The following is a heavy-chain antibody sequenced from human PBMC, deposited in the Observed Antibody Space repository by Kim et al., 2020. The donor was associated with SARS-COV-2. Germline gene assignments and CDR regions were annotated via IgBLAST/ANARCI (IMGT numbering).Heavy chain of an antibody. Sequence: GGSLRLSCAASGFTFSSYGMHWVRQAPGKGLEWVAVISYDGSNKYYADSVKGRFTISRDNSKNTLYLQMNSLRAEDTAVYYCAKDIGASYAFDIWGQGTMVTVSS. J-gene: IGHJ3*02. V-gene: IGHV3-30*18. CDR3: AKDIGASYAFDI. CDR2: ISYDGSNK. CDR1: GFTFSSYG. D-gene: IGHD3-10*01.